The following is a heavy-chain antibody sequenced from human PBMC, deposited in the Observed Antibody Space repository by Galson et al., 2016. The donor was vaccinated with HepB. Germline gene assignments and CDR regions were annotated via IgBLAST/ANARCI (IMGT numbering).Heavy chain of an antibody. D-gene: IGHD5-18*01. J-gene: IGHJ6*02. V-gene: IGHV1-69*13. CDR1: GGTFSTYA. CDR3: ARAPPSGRGYSYGQYYYYYAMDV. Sequence: SVKVSCKASGGTFSTYAISWVRQAPGQGLEWMGGIIPIFGTTNNAQKFQGRVTITADESTNTAYMDLSSLRSEDTAVYYCARAPPSGRGYSYGQYYYYYAMDVWGQGTAVTVSS. CDR2: IIPIFGTT.